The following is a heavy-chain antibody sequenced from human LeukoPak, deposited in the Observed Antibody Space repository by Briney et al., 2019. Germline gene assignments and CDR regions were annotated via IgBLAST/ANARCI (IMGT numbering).Heavy chain of an antibody. V-gene: IGHV3-48*02. CDR1: GFSFSSYS. CDR2: ISTASGTI. J-gene: IGHJ4*02. CDR3: ARYGYSSGWHPFYY. D-gene: IGHD6-19*01. Sequence: GGSLRLSCAASGFSFSSYSMNWVRQAPGKGLEWLSYISTASGTIYYADSVKGRFTISRDNAKNSLYLQMNSLRDEDTAVYYCARYGYSSGWHPFYYWGQGTLVTVSS.